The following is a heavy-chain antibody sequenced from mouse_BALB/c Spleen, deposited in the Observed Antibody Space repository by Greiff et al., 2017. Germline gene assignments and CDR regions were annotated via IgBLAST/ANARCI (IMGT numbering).Heavy chain of an antibody. Sequence: QVHVKQSGAELAKPGASVKMSCKASGYTFTSYWMHWVKQRPGQGLEWIGYINPSTGYTEYNQKFKDKATLTADKSSSTAYMQLSSLTSEDSAVYYCARDAIDYWGQGTSVTVSS. J-gene: IGHJ4*01. CDR2: INPSTGYT. V-gene: IGHV1-7*01. CDR1: GYTFTSYW. CDR3: ARDAIDY.